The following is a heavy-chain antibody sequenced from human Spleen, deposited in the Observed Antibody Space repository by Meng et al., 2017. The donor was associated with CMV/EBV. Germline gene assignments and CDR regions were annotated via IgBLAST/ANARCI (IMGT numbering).Heavy chain of an antibody. V-gene: IGHV3-15*01. CDR3: ARDWGYGYKTTPYYLDY. J-gene: IGHJ4*02. Sequence: TFSNAWRNWVRQAPGKGLEWVGRIKSKTDGETTDYIAPVEGRFTISRDDSKNTVYLQMSSLKTEDTAVYFCARDWGYGYKTTPYYLDYWGQGTLVTVSS. CDR1: TFSNAW. D-gene: IGHD5-18*01. CDR2: IKSKTDGETT.